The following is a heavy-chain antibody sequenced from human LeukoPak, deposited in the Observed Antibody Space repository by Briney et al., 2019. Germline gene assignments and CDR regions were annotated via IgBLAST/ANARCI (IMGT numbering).Heavy chain of an antibody. V-gene: IGHV3-48*04. Sequence: GRSLRLSCGASGFTFNSYPMHWVRQAPGKGLEWVSYISSSSCTIYYADSVKGRFTISRDNAKNSLYLQMNSLRAEDTAVYYCARGGTTFNSVYYWGQGTLVTVSS. J-gene: IGHJ4*02. CDR3: ARGGTTFNSVYY. CDR2: ISSSSCTI. D-gene: IGHD1-7*01. CDR1: GFTFNSYP.